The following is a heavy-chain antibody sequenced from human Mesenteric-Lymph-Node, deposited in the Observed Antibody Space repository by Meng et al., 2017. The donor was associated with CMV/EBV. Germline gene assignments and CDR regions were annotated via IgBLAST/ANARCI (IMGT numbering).Heavy chain of an antibody. CDR3: AREGQGGRAFDL. CDR1: GFTFSSFW. J-gene: IGHJ3*01. Sequence: GESLKISCTASGFTFSSFWMTWVRQAPGKGLEWVATIKQPGTEKYYVDSVKGRFTISRDSSKNTIYLQMNSLRVEDTAIYYCAREGQGGRAFDLWGQGTVVTVSS. V-gene: IGHV3-7*03. CDR2: IKQPGTEK.